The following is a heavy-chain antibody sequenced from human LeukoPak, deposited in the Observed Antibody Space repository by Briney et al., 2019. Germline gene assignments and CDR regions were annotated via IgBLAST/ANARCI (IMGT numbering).Heavy chain of an antibody. J-gene: IGHJ5*02. Sequence: ASVKVSCKASGYTFTSYDINWVRQATGQGLEWMGWMNPNSGNTGYAQKFQGRVTITRNTSIRTAYMELSSLRSEDTAVYYCARGRIVFSPKYNWFDPWGQGTLVTVSS. V-gene: IGHV1-8*03. D-gene: IGHD2-15*01. CDR2: MNPNSGNT. CDR3: ARGRIVFSPKYNWFDP. CDR1: GYTFTSYD.